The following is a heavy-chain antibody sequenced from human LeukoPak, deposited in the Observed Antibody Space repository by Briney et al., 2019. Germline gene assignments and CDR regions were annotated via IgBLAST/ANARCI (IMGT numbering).Heavy chain of an antibody. J-gene: IGHJ5*02. Sequence: SETLSLTCTVSGGSISSGDYYWSWIRQPPGKGLEWIGYIYYSGSTNYNPSLKSRVTISVDTSKNQFSLKLSSVTAADTAVYYCARGRDCSSTSCYTGVWFDPWGQGTLVTVSS. CDR1: GGSISSGDYY. CDR2: IYYSGST. CDR3: ARGRDCSSTSCYTGVWFDP. D-gene: IGHD2-2*02. V-gene: IGHV4-61*08.